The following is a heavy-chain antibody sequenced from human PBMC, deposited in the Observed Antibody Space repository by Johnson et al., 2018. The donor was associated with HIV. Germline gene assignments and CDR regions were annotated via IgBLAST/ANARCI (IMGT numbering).Heavy chain of an antibody. CDR3: ARDRAEVDDPNDAFDI. D-gene: IGHD1-1*01. CDR2: ISDDGRSK. V-gene: IGHV3-30*04. J-gene: IGHJ3*02. CDR1: GFTLSRYA. Sequence: QVQLVESGGGLVQPGRSLRISCAASGFTLSRYAMHWVRQAPGKGLDWVAVISDDGRSKYYADSVKGRFTISRDNSKNTLYLQMNRLRTDDTAVYYCARDRAEVDDPNDAFDIWGQGTVVTVSS.